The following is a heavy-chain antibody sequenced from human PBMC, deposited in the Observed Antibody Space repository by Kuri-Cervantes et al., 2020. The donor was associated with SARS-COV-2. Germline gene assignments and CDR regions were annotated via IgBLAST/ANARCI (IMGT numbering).Heavy chain of an antibody. J-gene: IGHJ6*03. Sequence: SETLSPTCAVFGGSFSGYYWSWIRQSPGKGLEWIGKINHCGSTNYNPSLSSRVTISVDMSKNQFSLRLSSVTAADTAMYYCARGREGVVPATILGLGYFLYFSMDVWGKGTSVTVSS. CDR2: INHCGST. V-gene: IGHV4-34*01. CDR1: GGSFSGYY. D-gene: IGHD2-2*01. CDR3: ARGREGVVPATILGLGYFLYFSMDV.